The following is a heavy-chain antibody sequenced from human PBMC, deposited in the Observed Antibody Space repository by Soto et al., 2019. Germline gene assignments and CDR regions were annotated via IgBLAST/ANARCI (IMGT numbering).Heavy chain of an antibody. CDR2: INADAGST. D-gene: IGHD2-15*01. CDR3: IAALPRGVGAPRYSFDS. J-gene: IGHJ4*02. V-gene: IGHV3-74*01. Sequence: GGSLRLSFAASGFTFSNDWMHWVRQAPGKGLEWVSRINADAGSTHYADSVRGRFTISRDNAKTTPFLRRNSLRVQDTAIYNCIAALPRGVGAPRYSFDSWGQGTMVTVPS. CDR1: GFTFSNDW.